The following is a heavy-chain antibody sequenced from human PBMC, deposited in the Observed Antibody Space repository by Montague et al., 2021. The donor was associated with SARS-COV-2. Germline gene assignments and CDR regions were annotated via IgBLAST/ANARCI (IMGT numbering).Heavy chain of an antibody. D-gene: IGHD2-21*01. CDR2: INTDGSRI. J-gene: IGHJ5*02. CDR1: GFTFSNYW. V-gene: IGHV3-74*03. CDR3: ASGSCSGGECYPPGP. Sequence: SLRLSCAVSGFTFSNYWMHWVRQVPGKGLVWVSRINTDGSRITYADSVKGRFTMSRDNAKNTLYLQMDSLRPEDSAMYYCASGSCSGGECYPPGPWGQGTLVTVSS.